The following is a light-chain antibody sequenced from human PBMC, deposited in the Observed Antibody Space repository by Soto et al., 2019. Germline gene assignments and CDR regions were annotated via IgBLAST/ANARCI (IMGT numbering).Light chain of an antibody. V-gene: IGKV1-39*01. CDR3: QQSYSTLWP. CDR2: AAS. CDR1: QTISSY. Sequence: DIQMTQSPSSLSASVGDRVTITCRASQTISSYLNWYQQKPGKAPKLLIFAASSLQSGVPSRFSGSGSGTDFTLTISSLQPEDFATYYCQQSYSTLWPFGQGIQVDIX. J-gene: IGKJ1*01.